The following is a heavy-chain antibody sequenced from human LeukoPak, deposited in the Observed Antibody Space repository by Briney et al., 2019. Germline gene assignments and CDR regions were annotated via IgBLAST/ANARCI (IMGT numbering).Heavy chain of an antibody. CDR2: IYSGGST. V-gene: IGHV3-53*01. Sequence: GALRLSCAASGFTFSSYDMTWVRQAPGRGLEWVSIIYSGGSTFYADSVKGRFTISRDNSKNTLYLQMNSLRAEDTAVYYCARDDYGDSKGRFDPWGQGTLVTVSS. CDR1: GFTFSSYD. D-gene: IGHD4-17*01. CDR3: ARDDYGDSKGRFDP. J-gene: IGHJ5*02.